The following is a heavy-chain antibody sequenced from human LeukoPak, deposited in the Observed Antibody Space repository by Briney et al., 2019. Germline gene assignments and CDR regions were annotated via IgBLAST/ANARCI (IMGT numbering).Heavy chain of an antibody. V-gene: IGHV4-59*01. CDR2: IYYSGST. D-gene: IGHD3-22*01. CDR3: ARHRYYYDGSGYYYQP. CDR1: GGSISSYY. J-gene: IGHJ5*02. Sequence: PSETLSLTCTVSGGSISSYYWSWIRQPPGKGLEWIGYIYYSGSTNYNPSLKSRVTISVDTSKNQFSLKLSSVTAADTAVYYCARHRYYYDGSGYYYQPWGQGTPVTVSS.